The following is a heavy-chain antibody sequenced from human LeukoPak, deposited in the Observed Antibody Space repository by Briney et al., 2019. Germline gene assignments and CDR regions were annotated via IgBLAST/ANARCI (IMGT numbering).Heavy chain of an antibody. J-gene: IGHJ4*02. V-gene: IGHV3-74*01. CDR3: ARGEPNYSYFK. CDR2: INNDGSST. D-gene: IGHD5-18*01. Sequence: GGSLRLSCAASGFTFSRYWMHWVRQAPGKGLFGVSRINNDGSSTVYADSVKGRFTISRDNAKNTVYLQMSSLRVEDTAVYYCARGEPNYSYFKWGQGTLVTVSS. CDR1: GFTFSRYW.